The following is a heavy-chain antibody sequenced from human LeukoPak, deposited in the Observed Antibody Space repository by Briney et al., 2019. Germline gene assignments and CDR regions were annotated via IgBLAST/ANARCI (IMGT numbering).Heavy chain of an antibody. CDR2: IVGSGSST. CDR1: GFTFSSYA. J-gene: IGHJ2*01. V-gene: IGHV3-23*01. D-gene: IGHD3-16*01. Sequence: GGSLRLSCAASGFTFSSYAMSWVRQATGKGLEWVSAIVGSGSSTKYADSVKVRFTISRDSSKNTLYLQMNSLRAEDTAVYYCARDSRWGSYWYFDLWGRGTLVTVSS. CDR3: ARDSRWGSYWYFDL.